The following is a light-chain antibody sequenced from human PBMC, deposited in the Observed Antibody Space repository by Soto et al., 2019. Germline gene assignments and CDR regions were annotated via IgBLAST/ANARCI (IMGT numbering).Light chain of an antibody. CDR2: AAS. Sequence: DIQMTQSPSSLSASVGDRVTITCRASPSTSSCLNWYQQKPGKAPKLLIYAASSLQSGVPSRFSGSGSGTDFTLTISSLQPEDFATYYCQQSYSTPQYTFGQGTKLEIK. J-gene: IGKJ2*01. CDR1: PSTSSC. CDR3: QQSYSTPQYT. V-gene: IGKV1-39*01.